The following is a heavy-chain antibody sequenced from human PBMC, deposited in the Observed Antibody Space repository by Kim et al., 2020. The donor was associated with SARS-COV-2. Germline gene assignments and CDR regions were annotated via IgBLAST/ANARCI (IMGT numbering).Heavy chain of an antibody. V-gene: IGHV3-66*01. J-gene: IGHJ6*02. CDR3: GTRLASGYYYGMDV. Sequence: ADAVKGRFTISRDNSKNTLYLQMNSLGAEDTAIYYCGTRLASGYYYGMDVWGQGTTVIVSS.